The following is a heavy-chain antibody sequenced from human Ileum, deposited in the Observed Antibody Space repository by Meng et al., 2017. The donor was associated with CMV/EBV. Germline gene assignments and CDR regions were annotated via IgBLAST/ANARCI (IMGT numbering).Heavy chain of an antibody. J-gene: IGHJ4*02. CDR3: ARGGQGNTAFHY. CDR2: INPNSGGT. D-gene: IGHD2/OR15-2a*01. Sequence: VEVVQSGAGMKKHGARVKVSCKCSGYTFTGYYMHWVRQAPGQGLEWMGWINPNSGGTNYAQKFQGRVTMTRDTSISTAYMELSRLTSDDTAVYYCARGGQGNTAFHYWGQGTLVTVSS. V-gene: IGHV1-2*02. CDR1: GYTFTGYY.